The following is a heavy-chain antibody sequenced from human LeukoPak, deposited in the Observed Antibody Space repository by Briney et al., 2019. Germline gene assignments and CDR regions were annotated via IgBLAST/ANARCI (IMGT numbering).Heavy chain of an antibody. CDR1: GGSFSGYY. J-gene: IGHJ4*02. D-gene: IGHD5-12*01. V-gene: IGHV4-34*01. CDR2: INHSGST. Sequence: PSETLSLTCAVYGGSFSGYYWSWIRQPPGKGLEWIGEINHSGSTNYNPSLKSRVIISVDTSKNQFSLKLSSVTAADTAVYYCARARLPGYSGYDFWGQGTLVTVSS. CDR3: ARARLPGYSGYDF.